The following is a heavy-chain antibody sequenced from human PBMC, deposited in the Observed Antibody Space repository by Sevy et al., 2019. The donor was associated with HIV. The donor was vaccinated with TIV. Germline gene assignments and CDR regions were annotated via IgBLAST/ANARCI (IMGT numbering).Heavy chain of an antibody. CDR1: GFTFSGSA. V-gene: IGHV3-73*01. Sequence: GGSLRLSCSASGFTFSGSAMHWVRQASGKGLEWVGRIRSKANSYATAYAASVKGRFTISRDDSKNTAYLQMNSLKTEDTAVYYCTGVVPAAFYHYYYGMDVWGQGTTVTVSS. J-gene: IGHJ6*02. CDR3: TGVVPAAFYHYYYGMDV. D-gene: IGHD2-2*01. CDR2: IRSKANSYAT.